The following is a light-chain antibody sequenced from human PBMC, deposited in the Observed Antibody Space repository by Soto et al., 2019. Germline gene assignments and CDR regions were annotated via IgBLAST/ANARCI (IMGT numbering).Light chain of an antibody. CDR2: EVT. J-gene: IGLJ1*01. CDR3: CSYTTSTTSYV. CDR1: SSDVGGYNY. V-gene: IGLV2-14*01. Sequence: QSALTQPASVSGSPGQSITISCTGTSSDVGGYNYVSWYKQHPGKAPKLIIYEVTNRPSGVSSRFSDSKSGNTASLSISGLQAEDEADYYCCSYTTSTTSYVFGTGTKVTVL.